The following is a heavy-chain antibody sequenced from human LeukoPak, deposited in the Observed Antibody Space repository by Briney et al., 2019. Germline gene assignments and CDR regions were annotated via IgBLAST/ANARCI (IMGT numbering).Heavy chain of an antibody. J-gene: IGHJ6*02. CDR3: ARVGLSGDYYYGMDV. CDR2: IIPILGIA. D-gene: IGHD7-27*01. Sequence: SVKVSCKASGGTFSSYAISWVRQAPGQGLEWMGRIIPILGIANYAQKFQGRVTITADKSTSTAYMELSSLRSEDTAVYYCARVGLSGDYYYGMDVWGQGTTVTVSS. V-gene: IGHV1-69*04. CDR1: GGTFSSYA.